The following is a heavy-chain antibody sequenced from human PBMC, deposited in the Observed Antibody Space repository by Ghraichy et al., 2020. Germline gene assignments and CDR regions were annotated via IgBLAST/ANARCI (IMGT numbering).Heavy chain of an antibody. J-gene: IGHJ3*02. CDR1: GGSISSYY. D-gene: IGHD3/OR15-3a*01. V-gene: IGHV4-59*01. Sequence: SETLSLTCTVSGGSISSYYWSWIRQPPGKGLEWIGYIYYSGSTNYNPSLKSRVTISVDTSKNQFSLKLSSVTAADTAVYYCARDSHRTSRAFDIWGQGTMVTVSS. CDR3: ARDSHRTSRAFDI. CDR2: IYYSGST.